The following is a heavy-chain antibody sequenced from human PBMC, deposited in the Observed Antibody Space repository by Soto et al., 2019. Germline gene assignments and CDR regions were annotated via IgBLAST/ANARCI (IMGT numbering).Heavy chain of an antibody. Sequence: QLQLVQSGPEVKKPGTSVKVSCKASGFTFTSSAMQWVRQARGQRLEWIGWIVVGSGNTNYAQKFQERVTITRDMSTSEAYMELSSLRSEDTAVYYCAAGFGPYPANPKFDYWGQGTLVTVSS. J-gene: IGHJ4*02. CDR1: GFTFTSSA. V-gene: IGHV1-58*02. CDR2: IVVGSGNT. CDR3: AAGFGPYPANPKFDY. D-gene: IGHD3-10*01.